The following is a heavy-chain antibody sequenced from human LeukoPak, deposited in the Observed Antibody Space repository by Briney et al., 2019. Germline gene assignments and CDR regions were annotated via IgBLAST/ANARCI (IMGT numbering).Heavy chain of an antibody. CDR2: IYYSGST. Sequence: SETLSLTCTVSGDSISSSSYYWGWIRQPPGKGLEWLGTIYYSGSTYYNPSLKSRVTISIDTSKNQFSLKLNSVTAVDTAVYYCARFCPTIWGQGSLVYVSS. CDR1: GDSISSSSYY. J-gene: IGHJ4*02. D-gene: IGHD5-24*01. CDR3: ARFCPTI. V-gene: IGHV4-39*01.